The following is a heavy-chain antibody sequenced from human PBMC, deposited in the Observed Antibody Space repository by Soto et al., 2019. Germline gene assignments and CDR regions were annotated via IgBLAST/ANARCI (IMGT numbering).Heavy chain of an antibody. D-gene: IGHD2-15*01. CDR3: AIDPYCSGGSCYGS. CDR1: GGTFSSYA. V-gene: IGHV1-69*01. Sequence: QVQLVQSGAEVKKPGSSVKVSCKASGGTFSSYAISWVRQAPGQGLEWMGGSIPIFGTANYAQKFQGRVTITAEEATSTAYMELSSLRSEDTAVYYCAIDPYCSGGSCYGSWGQGTLVTVSS. J-gene: IGHJ4*02. CDR2: SIPIFGTA.